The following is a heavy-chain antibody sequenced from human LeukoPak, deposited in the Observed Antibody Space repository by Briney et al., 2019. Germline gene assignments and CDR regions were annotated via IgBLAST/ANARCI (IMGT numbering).Heavy chain of an antibody. Sequence: GGSLRLSCAASGFTFSSYGMSWVRQAPGKGLEWVSAISGSGGSTYYADSVKGRFTISRDNSKNTLYLQMDSLGAEDTAVYYCAKPHYDILTGYHNWFDPWGQGTLVTVSS. CDR2: ISGSGGST. CDR3: AKPHYDILTGYHNWFDP. CDR1: GFTFSSYG. J-gene: IGHJ5*02. D-gene: IGHD3-9*01. V-gene: IGHV3-23*01.